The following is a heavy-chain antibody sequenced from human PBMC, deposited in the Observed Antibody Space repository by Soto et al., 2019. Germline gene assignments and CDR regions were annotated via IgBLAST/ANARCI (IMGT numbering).Heavy chain of an antibody. Sequence: GGSLRLSCAASGFTFSSYSMNWVRQAPGKGLEWVSSISSSSSYIYYADSVKGRFTISRYNAKNSLYLQMNSLRAEDTAVYYCARDRVVVVAATTTSYYYYGMDVCGQGTTVTVSS. CDR1: GFTFSSYS. D-gene: IGHD2-15*01. V-gene: IGHV3-21*01. CDR3: ARDRVVVVAATTTSYYYYGMDV. J-gene: IGHJ6*02. CDR2: ISSSSSYI.